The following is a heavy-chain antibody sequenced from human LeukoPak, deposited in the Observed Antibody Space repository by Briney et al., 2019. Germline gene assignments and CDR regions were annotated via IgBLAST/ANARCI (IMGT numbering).Heavy chain of an antibody. CDR2: ISYDGSNK. J-gene: IGHJ6*03. V-gene: IGHV3-30*04. CDR3: AKDLSRVKSYDFLHRARSHYYYMDV. D-gene: IGHD3/OR15-3a*01. CDR1: GFTFSSYA. Sequence: GRSLRLSCAASGFTFSSYAMRWVRQAPGKGLEWVAVISYDGSNKYYADSVKGRFTISRDNSKNTLYLQMNSLRAEDTAVYYCAKDLSRVKSYDFLHRARSHYYYMDVWGKGTTVTVSS.